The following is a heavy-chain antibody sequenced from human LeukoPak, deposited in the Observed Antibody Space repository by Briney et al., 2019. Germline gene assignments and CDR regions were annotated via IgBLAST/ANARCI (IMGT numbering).Heavy chain of an antibody. J-gene: IGHJ4*02. CDR1: GYTFTSYG. D-gene: IGHD5-18*01. CDR2: ISAYNGNT. V-gene: IGHV1-18*01. Sequence: GASVKVSCKASGYTFTSYGISWVRQAPGQGVEWVGWISAYNGNTNYAQKLQGRVTMTTDTSTSTAYMELRSLRSDDPAVYYCARVNHGTAMVQLLDYWVQGTLVSVPS. CDR3: ARVNHGTAMVQLLDY.